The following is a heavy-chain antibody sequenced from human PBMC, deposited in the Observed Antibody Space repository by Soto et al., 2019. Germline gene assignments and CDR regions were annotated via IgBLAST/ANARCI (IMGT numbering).Heavy chain of an antibody. J-gene: IGHJ3*02. Sequence: SVKVSCKASGGTFSSYAISWVRQAPGQGLEWMGGIIPIFGTANYAQKFQGRVTSTADESTSTAYMELSSLRSEDTAVYYCAGRVTIVGVVTREGVAFDIWGQGTMVTGSS. D-gene: IGHD3-3*01. CDR2: IIPIFGTA. CDR3: AGRVTIVGVVTREGVAFDI. V-gene: IGHV1-69*13. CDR1: GGTFSSYA.